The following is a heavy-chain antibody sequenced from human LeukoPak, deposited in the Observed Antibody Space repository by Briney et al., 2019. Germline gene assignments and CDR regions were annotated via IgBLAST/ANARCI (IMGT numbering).Heavy chain of an antibody. V-gene: IGHV3-30*18. Sequence: GGSLRLSWAASGFTFSSYGMHWVRQAPGKGLEWVAVISYDGSNKYYADSVKGRFTIPRDNSKNTLYLQMNSLRAEDTAVYYCAKDRRYSSGWRFDYWGQGTLVTVSS. J-gene: IGHJ4*02. CDR3: AKDRRYSSGWRFDY. CDR1: GFTFSSYG. D-gene: IGHD6-19*01. CDR2: ISYDGSNK.